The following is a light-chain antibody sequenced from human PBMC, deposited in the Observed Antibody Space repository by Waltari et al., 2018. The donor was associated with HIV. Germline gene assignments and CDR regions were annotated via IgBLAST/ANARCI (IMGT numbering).Light chain of an antibody. CDR3: GTWDSSLSIMV. CDR2: DNN. J-gene: IGLJ2*01. CDR1: TPNIGNGA. Sequence: QSVLTQPPSVSAAPGQRVTISCSGSTPNIGNGAESWYQQVPGTAPKLLTYDNNKRPSGIPDRFSGSKSGTSATLDITGLETGDEADYYCGTWDSSLSIMVFGGGTKVTVL. V-gene: IGLV1-51*01.